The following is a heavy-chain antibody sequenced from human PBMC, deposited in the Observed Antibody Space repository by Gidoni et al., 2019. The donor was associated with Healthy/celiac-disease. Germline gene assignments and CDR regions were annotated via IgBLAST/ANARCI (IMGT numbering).Heavy chain of an antibody. D-gene: IGHD2-15*01. Sequence: QVQLVESGGGVVQPGRSLSLSCAASGFPFSSYGMHWVRQAPGKGLEWVAVIWYDGSNKYYADSVKGRFTISRDNSKNTLDLQMNSLRAEDTAVYYCARDQGGLYYYYGMDVWGQGTTVTVSS. V-gene: IGHV3-33*01. CDR1: GFPFSSYG. CDR3: ARDQGGLYYYYGMDV. J-gene: IGHJ6*02. CDR2: IWYDGSNK.